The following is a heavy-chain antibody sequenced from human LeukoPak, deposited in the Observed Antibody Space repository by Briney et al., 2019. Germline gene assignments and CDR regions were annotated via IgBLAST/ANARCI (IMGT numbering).Heavy chain of an antibody. CDR3: ASGVNYFDY. J-gene: IGHJ4*02. CDR1: GDSISSYY. CDR2: IYYSGST. V-gene: IGHV4-59*01. Sequence: SETLSLTCTVSGDSISSYYWSWIRQPPGKGLEWIGYIYYSGSTNYNPSLKSRVTISVDTSKNQFSVKLSSVTAADTAVYYCASGVNYFDYWGQGTLVTVSS. D-gene: IGHD3-3*01.